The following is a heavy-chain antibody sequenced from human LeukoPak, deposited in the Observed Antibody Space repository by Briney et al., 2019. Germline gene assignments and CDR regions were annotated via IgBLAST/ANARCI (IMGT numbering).Heavy chain of an antibody. D-gene: IGHD1-14*01. CDR2: ITSGGTT. V-gene: IGHV3-23*01. Sequence: GGSLRLSCGASGFTFSSYAMNWVRQAPGEGLEWVTTITSGGTTYYADSVKGRFTISRDNSRNTLCLQMITRKTDDTAVYYRAGRAVSGEAGYFFDYWGQGTLVTVSS. J-gene: IGHJ4*02. CDR1: GFTFSSYA. CDR3: AGRAVSGEAGYFFDY.